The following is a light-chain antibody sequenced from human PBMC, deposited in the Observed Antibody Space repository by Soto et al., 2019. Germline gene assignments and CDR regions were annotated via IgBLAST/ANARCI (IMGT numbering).Light chain of an antibody. CDR2: DDR. CDR3: SSYTSSSSVV. J-gene: IGLJ2*01. CDR1: HIGSES. V-gene: IGLV3-21*02. Sequence: SYELTQPPSVSVAPGQTARITCGGDHIGSESVHWYQQKPGQAPVLVVYDDRDRPSGIPERFSGSNSGNTASLTISGLQAEDEADYYCSSYTSSSSVVFGGGTKLTVL.